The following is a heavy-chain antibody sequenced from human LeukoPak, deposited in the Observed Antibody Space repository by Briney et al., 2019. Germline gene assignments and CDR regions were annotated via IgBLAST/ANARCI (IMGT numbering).Heavy chain of an antibody. D-gene: IGHD6-19*01. Sequence: PGGSLRLSCAASGFTFSSYAMIWVRQAPGKGLEWVSGISGSGGSTYYADSVKGRFTISRDNSKNTLYLQMSSLRAEDTAVYYCAKDHEQWLVRTEYMDVWGKGTTVTVSS. V-gene: IGHV3-23*01. CDR1: GFTFSSYA. CDR3: AKDHEQWLVRTEYMDV. J-gene: IGHJ6*03. CDR2: ISGSGGST.